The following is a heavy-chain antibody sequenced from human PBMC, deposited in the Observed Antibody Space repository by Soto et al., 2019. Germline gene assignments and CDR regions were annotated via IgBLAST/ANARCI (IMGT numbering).Heavy chain of an antibody. CDR2: IWYDGSNK. CDR3: ARGIAVRPLDY. J-gene: IGHJ4*02. CDR1: GFTFSSYG. Sequence: QVQLVESGGGVVQPGRSLRLSCAASGFTFSSYGMHWVRQAPGKGLEWVAVIWYDGSNKYYVDSVKGRFTISRDNSKNTLYLQMNSLRAEDTAVYYCARGIAVRPLDYWGQGTLVTVSS. D-gene: IGHD6-6*01. V-gene: IGHV3-33*01.